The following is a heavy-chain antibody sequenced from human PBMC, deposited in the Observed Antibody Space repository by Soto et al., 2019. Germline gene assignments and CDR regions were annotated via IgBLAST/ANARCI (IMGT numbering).Heavy chain of an antibody. D-gene: IGHD6-13*01. CDR1: GFTFDDYA. CDR2: ISWNSGSI. V-gene: IGHV3-9*01. CDR3: AKLQLSRYSSSYYYYGMDV. Sequence: GGSLRLSCAASGFTFDDYAMHWVRQAPGKGLEWVSGISWNSGSIGYADSVKGRFTISRDNAKNSLYLQMNSLRAEDTALYYCAKLQLSRYSSSYYYYGMDVWGQGTTVTVSS. J-gene: IGHJ6*02.